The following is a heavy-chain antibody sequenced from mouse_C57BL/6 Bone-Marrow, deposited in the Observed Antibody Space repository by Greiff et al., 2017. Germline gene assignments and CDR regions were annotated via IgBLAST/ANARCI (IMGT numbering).Heavy chain of an antibody. CDR1: GFTFSSYA. CDR3: AREGAYYSNYFEY. V-gene: IGHV5-4*01. CDR2: ISDGGSYT. D-gene: IGHD2-5*01. Sequence: EVKVVESGGGLVKPGGSLKLSCAASGFTFSSYAMSWVRQTPEKRLEWVATISDGGSYTYYPDNVKGRFTISRDNAKNNLYLQMSHLKSEDTAMYYCAREGAYYSNYFEYWGQGTTLTVSS. J-gene: IGHJ2*01.